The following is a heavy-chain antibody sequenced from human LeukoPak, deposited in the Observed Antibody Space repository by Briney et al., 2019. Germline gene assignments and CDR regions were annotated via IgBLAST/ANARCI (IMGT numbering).Heavy chain of an antibody. CDR2: INPNNGVT. D-gene: IGHD3-3*01. CDR1: GYNFPSYD. V-gene: IGHV1-2*02. CDR3: AKRIPSFSLVGMVIY. J-gene: IGHJ4*02. Sequence: GASVKVSCTASGYNFPSYDIHWWRQAPGQGFEWMGWINPNNGVTNYAQKFQGRVTMTRYTSVSTAFMELSTLKSDDAAVYYCAKRIPSFSLVGMVIYWGQGTLLTVSS.